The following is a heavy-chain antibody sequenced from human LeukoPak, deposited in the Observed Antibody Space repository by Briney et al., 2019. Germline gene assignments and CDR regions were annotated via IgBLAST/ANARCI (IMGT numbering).Heavy chain of an antibody. Sequence: GGSLRLSCAASGFTFSSYWMSWVHQAPGKGLEWVANIKQDGSEKYYVDSVKGRFTISRDNAKNSLYLQMNSLRAEDTAVYYCAREYYDSSGYEDGIDYSGQGTLVAVSS. CDR1: GFTFSSYW. V-gene: IGHV3-7*01. CDR2: IKQDGSEK. CDR3: AREYYDSSGYEDGIDY. J-gene: IGHJ4*02. D-gene: IGHD3-22*01.